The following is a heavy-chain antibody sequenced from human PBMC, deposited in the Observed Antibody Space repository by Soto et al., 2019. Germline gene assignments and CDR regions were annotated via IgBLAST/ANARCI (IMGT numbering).Heavy chain of an antibody. CDR1: GGTFSSYA. D-gene: IGHD1-26*01. J-gene: IGHJ6*02. V-gene: IGHV1-69*01. Sequence: QVQLVQSGAEVKKPGSSVKVSCKASGGTFSSYAISWVRQAPGQGLEWMGGIIPIFGTANYAQKFQGRVTIAADESTSTAYMELSSLRSEDTAVYYCARDRVLQSSGLLYDGMDVWGQGTTVTVSS. CDR3: ARDRVLQSSGLLYDGMDV. CDR2: IIPIFGTA.